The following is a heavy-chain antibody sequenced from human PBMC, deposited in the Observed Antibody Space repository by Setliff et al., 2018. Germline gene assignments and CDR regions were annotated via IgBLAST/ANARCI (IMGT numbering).Heavy chain of an antibody. CDR3: ARRIVGAVDGFDI. D-gene: IGHD1-26*01. J-gene: IGHJ3*02. V-gene: IGHV4-59*04. CDR1: GGSINRDY. Sequence: SETLSLTCSVSGGSINRDYWNWIRQPPGKGLEWIAHIYYSGNTFYNPSLGSRLTISGDTSKNQFSLKLSSVTAADTAVYYCARRIVGAVDGFDIWGQGTMVTVSS. CDR2: IYYSGNT.